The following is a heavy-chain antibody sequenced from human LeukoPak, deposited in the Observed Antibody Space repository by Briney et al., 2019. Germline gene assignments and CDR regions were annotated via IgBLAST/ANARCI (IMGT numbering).Heavy chain of an antibody. CDR1: GGSISSYY. CDR3: ARSPVLGPLNYGELGWFDP. CDR2: IYYSGST. J-gene: IGHJ5*02. V-gene: IGHV4-59*08. Sequence: SETLSLTCTVSGGSISSYYWSWLRQPPGKGLEWVGYIYYSGSTNYNPSLKSRVTISVDTSKNQFSLKLSSVTAADTAVYYCARSPVLGPLNYGELGWFDPWGQGTLVTVSS. D-gene: IGHD4-17*01.